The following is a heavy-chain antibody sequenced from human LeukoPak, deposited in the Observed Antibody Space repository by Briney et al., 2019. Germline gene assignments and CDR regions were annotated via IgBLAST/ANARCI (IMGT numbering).Heavy chain of an antibody. D-gene: IGHD6-19*01. CDR2: ISWNSGSI. Sequence: GGSLSLSCAASGFTFDDYAMHWVRQAPGKGLEWVAGISWNSGSIGYADSVKGRFTISRDNAKNFLYLQMNSLRAEHTALYYCAKVMGAVAGTGSCDYWGQGTLVTVSS. J-gene: IGHJ4*02. CDR1: GFTFDDYA. CDR3: AKVMGAVAGTGSCDY. V-gene: IGHV3-9*01.